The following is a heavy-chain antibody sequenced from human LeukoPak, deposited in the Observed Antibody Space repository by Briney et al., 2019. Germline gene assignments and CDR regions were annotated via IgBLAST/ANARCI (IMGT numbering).Heavy chain of an antibody. CDR2: IKQDGSKK. CDR3: TRVGYIDEGIDY. CDR1: GFSFSSYS. V-gene: IGHV3-7*04. D-gene: IGHD5-12*01. J-gene: IGHJ4*02. Sequence: GGSLRLSCAASGFSFSSYSMTWVRQAPGKGLEWVANIKQDGSKKSYVDSVKGRFTISRDNAKNSLYLQMNSLRAEDTAIYYCTRVGYIDEGIDYWGQGTLVTVSS.